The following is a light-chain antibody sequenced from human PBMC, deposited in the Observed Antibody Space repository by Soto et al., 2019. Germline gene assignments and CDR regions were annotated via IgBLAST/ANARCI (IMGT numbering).Light chain of an antibody. V-gene: IGLV2-14*03. CDR1: SSDVGGFNY. Sequence: QSALTQPASVSGSPGQSITISCTGTSSDVGGFNYVSWYQQHPGKAPKLMIYDVTTRPSGVSFCFSGSKSGNTASLTISGLQAEDEADYYCNSYTSSITYVFGTGTKLTVL. CDR2: DVT. J-gene: IGLJ1*01. CDR3: NSYTSSITYV.